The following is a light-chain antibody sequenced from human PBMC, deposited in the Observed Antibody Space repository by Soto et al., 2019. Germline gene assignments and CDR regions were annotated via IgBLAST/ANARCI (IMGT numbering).Light chain of an antibody. CDR2: EVS. Sequence: QSVLTKPPSVSGSPGQSVPISCTGTSSDVGSYNRVSWYQQPPGTAPKLMIYEVSNRPSGVPDRFSGSKSGNTASLTISGLQTGDEADYYCLSYTSSNSYVFGTGTKVT. CDR3: LSYTSSNSYV. V-gene: IGLV2-18*02. J-gene: IGLJ1*01. CDR1: SSDVGSYNR.